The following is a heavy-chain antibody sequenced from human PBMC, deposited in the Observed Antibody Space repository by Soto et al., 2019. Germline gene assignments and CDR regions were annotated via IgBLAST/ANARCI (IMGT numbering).Heavy chain of an antibody. CDR3: ARERYYDSSGYYLSCFDY. CDR1: GFTFSSYA. D-gene: IGHD3-22*01. Sequence: QVQLVESGGGVVQPGRSLRLSCAASGFTFSSYAMHWVRQAPGKGLAWVAVISHDGSNKYYADSVKGRFTISRDNSKNTLYLQMNSLRAEDTAVYYCARERYYDSSGYYLSCFDYWGQGTLVTVSS. CDR2: ISHDGSNK. V-gene: IGHV3-30-3*01. J-gene: IGHJ4*02.